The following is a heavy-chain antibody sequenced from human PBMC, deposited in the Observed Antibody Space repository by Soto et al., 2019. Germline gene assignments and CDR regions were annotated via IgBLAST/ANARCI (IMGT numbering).Heavy chain of an antibody. V-gene: IGHV3-49*03. D-gene: IGHD6-19*01. CDR2: IRSKAYGGTT. CDR3: ARAGSLQWLGPEDY. Sequence: EVQLVESGGGLVQPGRSLRLSCTASGFTFGDYAMSWFRQPPGKGLEWVGFIRSKAYGGTTEYAASVKGRFTISRDDSKSIAYLQMNSLKTEDTAVFYCARAGSLQWLGPEDYWGQGTLVTVSS. CDR1: GFTFGDYA. J-gene: IGHJ4*02.